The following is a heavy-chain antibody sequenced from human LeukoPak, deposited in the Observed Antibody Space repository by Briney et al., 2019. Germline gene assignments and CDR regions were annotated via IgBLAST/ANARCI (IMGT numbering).Heavy chain of an antibody. V-gene: IGHV1-18*01. CDR3: ARDRTPYYYDSSGPRGY. J-gene: IGHJ4*02. CDR1: GYTFTSYG. D-gene: IGHD3-22*01. Sequence: ASVKVSCKASGYTFTSYGISWVRQAPGQGLEWMGWISAYNGNTNYAQKLQGRVTMTTDTSTGTAYMELRSLRSDDTAVYYCARDRTPYYYDSSGPRGYWGQGTLVTVSS. CDR2: ISAYNGNT.